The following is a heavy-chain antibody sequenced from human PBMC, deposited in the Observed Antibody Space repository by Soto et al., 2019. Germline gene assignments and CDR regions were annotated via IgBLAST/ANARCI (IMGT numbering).Heavy chain of an antibody. Sequence: GGSLRLSCAASGFTFSSCAMSWVRQAPGKGLEWVAATSGSGASTFYADSVKGRFTISRDNSKNTLYLEMESLRAEDTAVYYCAKARGLYSESSGHYRYSDYWGQGTLVTVSS. CDR2: TSGSGAST. D-gene: IGHD3-22*01. V-gene: IGHV3-23*01. CDR1: GFTFSSCA. CDR3: AKARGLYSESSGHYRYSDY. J-gene: IGHJ4*02.